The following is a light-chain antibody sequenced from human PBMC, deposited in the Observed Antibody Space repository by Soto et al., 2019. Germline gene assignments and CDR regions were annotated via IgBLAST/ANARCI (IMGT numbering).Light chain of an antibody. CDR2: DAS. CDR3: QQFHSYSPT. CDR1: QSISSW. J-gene: IGKJ1*01. Sequence: DIQMTQSPSTLSASVGDRVTITCRASQSISSWLAWYQQKQGKAPKLLIYDASSLESGVPSRFSGSGSGTEFTLTITSLQPDDFATYYCQQFHSYSPTFGQGTKVDIK. V-gene: IGKV1-5*01.